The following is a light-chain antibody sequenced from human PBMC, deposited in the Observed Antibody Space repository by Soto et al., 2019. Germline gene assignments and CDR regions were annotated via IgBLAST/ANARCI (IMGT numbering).Light chain of an antibody. Sequence: DIQMTQSPSTLSASEGDRVTITCRASQSITSWLAWYQQKPGKAPKLLMYKASSLESGVPSRFSGSGSGTEFTLTISSLQPDDFATYYCQQYNSYPYTFGQGTKLEIK. J-gene: IGKJ2*01. CDR1: QSITSW. CDR2: KAS. V-gene: IGKV1-5*03. CDR3: QQYNSYPYT.